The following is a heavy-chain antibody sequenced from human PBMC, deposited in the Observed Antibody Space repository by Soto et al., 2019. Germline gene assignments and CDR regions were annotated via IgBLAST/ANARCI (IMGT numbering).Heavy chain of an antibody. V-gene: IGHV4-31*03. CDR3: ARADYDFWSGYPQYYFDY. CDR1: GGSISSGGYS. D-gene: IGHD3-3*01. Sequence: SETLSLTCTVSGGSISSGGYSWSWIRQHPGKGLEWIGYIYYSGSTYYDPSLKSRVTISVDTSKNQFSLNLSSVTAADTAVYYCARADYDFWSGYPQYYFDYWGQGTLVTVSS. J-gene: IGHJ4*02. CDR2: IYYSGST.